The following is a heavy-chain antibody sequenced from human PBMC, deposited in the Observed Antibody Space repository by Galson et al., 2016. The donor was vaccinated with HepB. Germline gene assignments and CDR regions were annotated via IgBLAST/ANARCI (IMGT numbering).Heavy chain of an antibody. J-gene: IGHJ4*02. D-gene: IGHD1-26*01. CDR1: GFTFSDHI. V-gene: IGHV3-72*01. CDR2: VRRALGGYST. CDR3: ADVGARIDY. Sequence: SLRLSCAASGFTFSDHIMDWVRQAPGKGLEWVGRVRRALGGYSTEYAASVKGRFIVSRDDSKNSLYLQMNSLKTEDTAVYYCADVGARIDYWGQGTLVTVSS.